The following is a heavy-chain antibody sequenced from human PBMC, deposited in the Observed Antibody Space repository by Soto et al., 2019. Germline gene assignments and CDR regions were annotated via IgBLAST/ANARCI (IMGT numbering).Heavy chain of an antibody. J-gene: IGHJ6*03. CDR1: GFTLSGYA. CDR2: ISSNGVGT. V-gene: IGHV3-64*01. Sequence: EVQLAESGGGLAQPEGSLRLSCAASGFTLSGYAMDWVRQAPGKGLEYVSGISSNGVGTYYAKFVDGRFTFSRDNSKNTVCRLSGGLRPEDLSVYYCARRALPDLYYVDVGGKGDKVTVS. CDR3: ARRALPDLYYVDV.